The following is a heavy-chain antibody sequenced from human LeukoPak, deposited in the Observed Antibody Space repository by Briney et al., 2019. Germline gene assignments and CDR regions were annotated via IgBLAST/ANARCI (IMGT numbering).Heavy chain of an antibody. J-gene: IGHJ6*03. CDR1: GGSFSGYY. CDR2: INHSGST. V-gene: IGHV4-34*01. Sequence: NPSETLSLTCAVYGGSFSGYYWSWIRQPPGKGLEWIGEINHSGSTKYNPSLKSRVTMSVDTSKNQFSLNLSSVTAADTAVYYCARVCNYGAYNYYYMDVWGKGTTVTVSS. CDR3: ARVCNYGAYNYYYMDV. D-gene: IGHD4-11*01.